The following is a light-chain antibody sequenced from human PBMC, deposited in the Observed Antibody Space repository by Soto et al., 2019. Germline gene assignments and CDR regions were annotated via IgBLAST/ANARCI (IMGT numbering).Light chain of an antibody. V-gene: IGLV1-40*01. CDR1: SSNIGARYD. Sequence: QSVLTQPPSVSGAPGQRVTISCTGSSSNIGARYDVHWYQQLPGTSPKLLIYSNSNRPSGVPDRFSGSKSGTSASLAITGLQAEDEADYYCQSYDSSLSGVVFGGGTKL. J-gene: IGLJ2*01. CDR2: SNS. CDR3: QSYDSSLSGVV.